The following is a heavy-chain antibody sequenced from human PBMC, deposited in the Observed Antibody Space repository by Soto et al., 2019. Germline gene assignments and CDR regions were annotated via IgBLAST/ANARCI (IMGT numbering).Heavy chain of an antibody. V-gene: IGHV3-13*01. D-gene: IGHD6-6*01. CDR3: ARGKFSSSWASRLFVY. Sequence: GGSLRLSCAASGFTFSSYDMHWVRQATGKGLEWVSAIGTAGDTYYPGSVKGRFTISRENAKNSLYLQMNSLRAGDTAVYYCARGKFSSSWASRLFVYWCQGTLLTVFS. CDR2: IGTAGDT. CDR1: GFTFSSYD. J-gene: IGHJ4*02.